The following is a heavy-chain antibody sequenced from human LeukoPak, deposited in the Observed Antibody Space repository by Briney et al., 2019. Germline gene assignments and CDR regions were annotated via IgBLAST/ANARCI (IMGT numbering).Heavy chain of an antibody. CDR3: AKDSGPRYYYGSGSPDNWFDP. CDR2: ISGSGGST. Sequence: GGSLRLSCAASGFTFSSYAMSWVRQAPGKGLEWVSAISGSGGSTYYADSVKGRFTISRDNSKNTLYLQMNSLRAEDTAVYYCAKDSGPRYYYGSGSPDNWFDPWGQGTLVTVSS. V-gene: IGHV3-23*01. J-gene: IGHJ5*02. D-gene: IGHD3-10*01. CDR1: GFTFSSYA.